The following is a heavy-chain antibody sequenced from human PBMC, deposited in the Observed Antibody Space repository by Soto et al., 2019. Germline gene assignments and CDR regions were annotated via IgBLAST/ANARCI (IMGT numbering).Heavy chain of an antibody. D-gene: IGHD3-10*01. J-gene: IGHJ5*02. CDR2: INSDGRNT. Sequence: LRLSCAASGFIFSSYWRHWVREVAGKGPVGVARINSDGRNTKYTDSVKGRFTISRDNAKNTLYLQMNSLRAEDTAVYYCARDFMARGRDSNWFDPWGQGTVVTVSS. CDR3: ARDFMARGRDSNWFDP. CDR1: GFIFSSYW. V-gene: IGHV3-74*03.